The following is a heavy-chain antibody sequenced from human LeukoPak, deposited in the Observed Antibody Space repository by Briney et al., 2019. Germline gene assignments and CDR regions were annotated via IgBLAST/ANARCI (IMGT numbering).Heavy chain of an antibody. Sequence: SETLSLTCTVSGGSISSSSYYWGWIRQPPGKGLEWIGSIYYSGSTYYNPSLKSRVTISVDTSKNQFSLKLSSVTAADTAVYYCARYGTIFGVVIRYFDYWGQGTLVTVSS. CDR2: IYYSGST. J-gene: IGHJ4*02. V-gene: IGHV4-39*01. CDR1: GGSISSSSYY. D-gene: IGHD3-3*01. CDR3: ARYGTIFGVVIRYFDY.